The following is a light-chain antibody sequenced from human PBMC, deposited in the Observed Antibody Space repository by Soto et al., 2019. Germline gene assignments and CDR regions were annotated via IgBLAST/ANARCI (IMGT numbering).Light chain of an antibody. CDR2: EAS. CDR1: SSDVGGYKY. J-gene: IGLJ1*01. CDR3: SLYTSENTYV. Sequence: QSALTQPASVSGSPGQSITISCTGTSSDVGGYKYVSWYHQYPGKAPKLMIYEASTRPSGVPDRFSGSKSGNTASLTISGLQAADEADYYCSLYTSENTYVFGTGTKLTVL. V-gene: IGLV2-14*01.